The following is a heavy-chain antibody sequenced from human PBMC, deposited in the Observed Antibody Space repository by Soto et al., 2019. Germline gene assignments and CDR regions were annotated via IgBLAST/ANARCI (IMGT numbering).Heavy chain of an antibody. CDR2: IYESGRT. Sequence: SSETLSLTCIVSGASISTGGYSWSWIRQPPGKGPEWIGYIYESGRTYYKPSLKSRASISMDKSRNQFSVRLTSVTAADTAVYFCARGDRYSGSFSDYFDPWGQGTLVTFSS. CDR3: ARGDRYSGSFSDYFDP. D-gene: IGHD1-26*01. CDR1: GASISTGGYS. J-gene: IGHJ5*02. V-gene: IGHV4-30-2*01.